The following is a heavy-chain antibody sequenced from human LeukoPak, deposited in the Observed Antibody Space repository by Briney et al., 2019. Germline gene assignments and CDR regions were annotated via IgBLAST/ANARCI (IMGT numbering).Heavy chain of an antibody. CDR2: IYTSGST. Sequence: PSETLSLTCTVSGGSISSGSYYWSWIRQPAGKGLEWIGRIYTSGSTNYNPSLTSRVTISVDTSKNQFSLKLSSVTAADTAVYYCARDGESYSSSWYYNWFDPWGQGTLVTVSS. CDR1: GGSISSGSYY. D-gene: IGHD6-13*01. V-gene: IGHV4-61*02. CDR3: ARDGESYSSSWYYNWFDP. J-gene: IGHJ5*02.